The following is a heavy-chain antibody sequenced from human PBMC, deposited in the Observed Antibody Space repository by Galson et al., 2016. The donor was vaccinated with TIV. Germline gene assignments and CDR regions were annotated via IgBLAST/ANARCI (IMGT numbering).Heavy chain of an antibody. CDR1: GSTFSSHA. Sequence: SLRLSCAASGSTFSSHAMSWVRQAPGKGLEWVSAIRGSGAYTHYADPVKGRFTISRDNSKNTLYLQMNSLRAEDTAVYYCAKDKSSGFSGYGYVDYWGQGTLVTVSS. CDR3: AKDKSSGFSGYGYVDY. D-gene: IGHD5-12*01. V-gene: IGHV3-23*01. J-gene: IGHJ4*02. CDR2: IRGSGAYT.